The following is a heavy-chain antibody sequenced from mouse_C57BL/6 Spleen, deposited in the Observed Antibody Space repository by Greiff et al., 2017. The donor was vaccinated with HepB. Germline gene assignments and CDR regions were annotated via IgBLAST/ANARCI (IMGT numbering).Heavy chain of an antibody. CDR1: GYTFTSYW. J-gene: IGHJ3*01. V-gene: IGHV1-61*01. CDR3: ARSLYEYDDAWFAY. Sequence: VQLQQSGAELVRPGSSVKLSCKASGYTFTSYWMDWVKQRPGQGLEWIGNIYPSDSETHYNQKFKDKATLTVDKSSSTAYMQLSSLTSEDSAVYCCARSLYEYDDAWFAYWGQGTLGAVSA. D-gene: IGHD2-4*01. CDR2: IYPSDSET.